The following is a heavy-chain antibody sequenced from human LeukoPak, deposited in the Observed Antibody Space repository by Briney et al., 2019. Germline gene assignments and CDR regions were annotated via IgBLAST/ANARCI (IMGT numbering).Heavy chain of an antibody. Sequence: GGSLRLSCEASGFTFSSYGMHWVRQAPGKGLEWVAVISYDGSNKYYADSVKGRFTLSRDNSKNTLYLQMTSLRAEDSAVYYCAKGKWFGELLGIDYWGQGTLVTVSS. D-gene: IGHD3-10*01. CDR1: GFTFSSYG. J-gene: IGHJ4*02. CDR3: AKGKWFGELLGIDY. CDR2: ISYDGSNK. V-gene: IGHV3-30*18.